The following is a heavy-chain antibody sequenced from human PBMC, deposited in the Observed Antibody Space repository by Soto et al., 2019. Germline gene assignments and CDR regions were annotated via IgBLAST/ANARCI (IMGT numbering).Heavy chain of an antibody. CDR2: IIPIFGTA. J-gene: IGHJ6*02. V-gene: IGHV1-69*13. D-gene: IGHD2-15*01. Sequence: VASEKVSCKASGGTFSSYAISWVRQAPGQGLEWLGEIIPIFGTANYAQKFQGRVTITADESTSAAYMELSSLRSEDTAVYYCARDSGSPTRIPTTYYGVDVWGQGTTVTVSS. CDR1: GGTFSSYA. CDR3: ARDSGSPTRIPTTYYGVDV.